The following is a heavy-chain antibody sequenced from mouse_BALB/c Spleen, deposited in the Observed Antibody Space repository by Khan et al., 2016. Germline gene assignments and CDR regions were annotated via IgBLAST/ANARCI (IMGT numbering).Heavy chain of an antibody. CDR2: INTYSGES. Sequence: QIQLVQSGPELKKPGKTVKISCKASGYTFTNYGMNWVKQAPGKGLKWMGWINTYSGESTYADDFKGRFAFSLENSAHPAYLQINNLKNEDPATYFCARYRYYYGSSRYFDVWGAGTTVTVSS. D-gene: IGHD1-1*01. J-gene: IGHJ1*01. CDR3: ARYRYYYGSSRYFDV. CDR1: GYTFTNYG. V-gene: IGHV9-3-1*01.